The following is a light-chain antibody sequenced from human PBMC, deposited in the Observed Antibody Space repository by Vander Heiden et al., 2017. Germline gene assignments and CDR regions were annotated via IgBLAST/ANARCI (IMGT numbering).Light chain of an antibody. CDR3: QYDKTAPRT. CDR2: AAF. J-gene: IGKJ1*01. Sequence: DIQMTQSPSSLSASVGDRVTITCRANKGISNYLDWYQHKPGQAPKPLIYAAFNWQSGVPSRFSGSGSGTDFTLTISSLQPEDFATYYCQYDKTAPRTFGQGTTVEI. CDR1: KGISNY. V-gene: IGKV1-27*01.